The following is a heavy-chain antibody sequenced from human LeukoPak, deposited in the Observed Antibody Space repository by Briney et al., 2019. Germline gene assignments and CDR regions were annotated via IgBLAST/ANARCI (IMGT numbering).Heavy chain of an antibody. D-gene: IGHD1-26*01. CDR1: GFNLGDSA. J-gene: IGHJ2*01. CDR3: EKAARSSGWFFDF. Sequence: GGSLRLSCAPSGFNLGDSAGHWVRHPPGKGLEWVSGINWNSGNIAYADSVKGRFTISRDNAKKFLYLQTDTLRTEDTPLSNIEKAARSSGWFFDFWGGGTLVTVSS. V-gene: IGHV3-9*01. CDR2: INWNSGNI.